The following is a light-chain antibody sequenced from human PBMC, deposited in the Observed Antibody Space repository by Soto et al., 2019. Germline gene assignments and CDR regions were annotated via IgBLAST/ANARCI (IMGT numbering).Light chain of an antibody. J-gene: IGLJ1*01. CDR1: SSDVGGYNY. Sequence: QSALTQPASVSGSPGQSITISCTGTSSDVGGYNYVSWYQQHPGKAPKLMIYDVSNRPSGVSNRFSGSKSGNTASLTISGLQAEEEADYYCSSSASSSTYVFGTGTKVTVL. CDR3: SSSASSSTYV. V-gene: IGLV2-14*01. CDR2: DVS.